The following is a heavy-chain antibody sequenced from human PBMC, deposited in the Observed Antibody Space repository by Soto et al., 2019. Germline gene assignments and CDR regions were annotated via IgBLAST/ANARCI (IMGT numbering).Heavy chain of an antibody. Sequence: QVQLQQWGAGLLKPSETLSLTCAVYGGSFSGYYWSWIRQPPGKGLEWIGEINHSGSTNYNPSLKSRVTISVDTSKNQFSLKLSSVTAADAAVYYCARVGDYGGNSACSDYWGQGTLVTVSS. V-gene: IGHV4-34*01. D-gene: IGHD4-17*01. CDR3: ARVGDYGGNSACSDY. J-gene: IGHJ4*02. CDR1: GGSFSGYY. CDR2: INHSGST.